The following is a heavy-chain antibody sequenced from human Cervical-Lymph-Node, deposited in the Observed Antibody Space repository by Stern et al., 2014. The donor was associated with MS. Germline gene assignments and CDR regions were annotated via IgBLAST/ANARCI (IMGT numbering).Heavy chain of an antibody. Sequence: EVQLVASGGGVIQPGGSLRLSCTASGFPVSRDYMTWVRQAPGKALEWFALITNVGSTFYADSVKGRFTISRDDSKNTVYLHMTSLRAEDTAMYYCARDTSSPERSDWWGQGTLVTVSS. D-gene: IGHD1-1*01. CDR2: ITNVGST. J-gene: IGHJ4*02. CDR1: GFPVSRDY. CDR3: ARDTSSPERSDW. V-gene: IGHV3-53*01.